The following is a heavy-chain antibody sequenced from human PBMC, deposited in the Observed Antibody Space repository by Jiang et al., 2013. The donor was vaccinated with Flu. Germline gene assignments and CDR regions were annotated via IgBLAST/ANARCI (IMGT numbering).Heavy chain of an antibody. J-gene: IGHJ3*02. CDR1: GLNFNTHG. CDR2: LSYDGSRE. CDR3: ARDRRVAWEFTGGAFDI. Sequence: LLESGGGVVEPGRSLRLSCAGSGLNFNTHGLHWVRQAPGGGLEWVAGLSYDGSREDYADSVKGRFTISKDTSKSIMYLQMNDLRVEDTALYYCARDRRVAWEFTGGAFDIWGPGTLV. D-gene: IGHD1-26*01. V-gene: IGHV3-30*03.